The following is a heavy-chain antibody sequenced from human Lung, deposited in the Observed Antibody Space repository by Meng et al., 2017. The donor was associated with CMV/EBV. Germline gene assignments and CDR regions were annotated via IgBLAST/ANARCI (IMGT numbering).Heavy chain of an antibody. CDR1: GFSFSSYS. D-gene: IGHD6-13*01. V-gene: IGHV3-21*01. Sequence: GGSXRLXCAASGFSFSSYSLNWVRQAPGKGLEWVSSISSTSNYIYYADSVEGRFSISRDNAKNSVHLQMNSLRADDSAVYYCARDEPPIGSGGPTRYLQHXGQGTLVTVSS. CDR3: ARDEPPIGSGGPTRYLQH. CDR2: ISSTSNYI. J-gene: IGHJ1*01.